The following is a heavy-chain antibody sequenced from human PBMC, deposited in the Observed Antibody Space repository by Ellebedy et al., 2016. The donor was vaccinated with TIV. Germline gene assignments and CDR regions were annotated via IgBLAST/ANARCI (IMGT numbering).Heavy chain of an antibody. D-gene: IGHD5-24*01. V-gene: IGHV1-69*13. CDR1: GGTFSSYA. Sequence: AASVKVSCKASGGTFSSYAISWVRQAPGQGLEWMGGIIPIFGTANYAQKFQGRVTITADESTSTAYMELSSLRSEDTAVYYCARDNWGRDGYKVDYYYYYGMDVWGQGTTVTVSS. J-gene: IGHJ6*02. CDR2: IIPIFGTA. CDR3: ARDNWGRDGYKVDYYYYYGMDV.